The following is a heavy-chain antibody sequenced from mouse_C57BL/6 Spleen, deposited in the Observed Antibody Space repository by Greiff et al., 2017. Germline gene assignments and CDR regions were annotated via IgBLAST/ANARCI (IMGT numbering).Heavy chain of an antibody. Sequence: EVQRVESEGGLVQPGSSMKLSCTASGFTFSDYYMAWVRQVPEKGLEWVANINYDGSSTYYLDSLKSRFIISRNNAKNILYLQRSSLKSEDTATYYCARDSPYYYAMDYWGQGTSVTVSS. CDR1: GFTFSDYY. CDR3: ARDSPYYYAMDY. CDR2: INYDGSST. V-gene: IGHV5-16*01. J-gene: IGHJ4*01.